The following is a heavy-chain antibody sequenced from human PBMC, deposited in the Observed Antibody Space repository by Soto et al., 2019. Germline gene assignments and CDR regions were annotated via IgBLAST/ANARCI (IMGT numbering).Heavy chain of an antibody. V-gene: IGHV3-30-3*01. CDR1: GFTFSSYA. CDR3: ARDQGYDFWSGCYPYDY. CDR2: ISYDGSNK. D-gene: IGHD3-3*01. J-gene: IGHJ4*02. Sequence: GGSLRLSCAASGFTFSSYAMHWVRQAPGKGLEWVAVISYDGSNKYYADSVKGRFTISRDNSKNTLYLQMNSLRAEDTAVYYCARDQGYDFWSGCYPYDYWGQGTLVTVSS.